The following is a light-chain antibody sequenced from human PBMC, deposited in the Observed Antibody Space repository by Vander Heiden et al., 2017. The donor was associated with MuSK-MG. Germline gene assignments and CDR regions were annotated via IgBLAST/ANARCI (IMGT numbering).Light chain of an antibody. V-gene: IGKV1-39*01. Sequence: DIQMTQSPSSLSASVGDRVTITCRSSQSISNYLSWFQQKPGKAPKLLIYAASSLQSGVPSRFSGSGSGTDFTLTISRLQPEDFATYYCHQSYSTPRTFGQGTKVEIK. CDR1: QSISNY. CDR2: AAS. J-gene: IGKJ1*01. CDR3: HQSYSTPRT.